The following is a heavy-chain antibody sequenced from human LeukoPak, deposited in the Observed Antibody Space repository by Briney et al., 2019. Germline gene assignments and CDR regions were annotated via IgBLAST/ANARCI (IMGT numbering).Heavy chain of an antibody. CDR2: ISSSGSTI. CDR1: GFTFSDYY. J-gene: IGHJ4*02. V-gene: IGHV3-11*01. Sequence: GGSLRLSCAASGFTFSDYYMSWIRQAPGKGLEWVSYISSSGSTIYYADSVKGRFTISRDNAKNSLYLQMNSLRAEDTAVYYCARSVLYSGSYLVFDYWGQGTLVTVSS. D-gene: IGHD1-26*01. CDR3: ARSVLYSGSYLVFDY.